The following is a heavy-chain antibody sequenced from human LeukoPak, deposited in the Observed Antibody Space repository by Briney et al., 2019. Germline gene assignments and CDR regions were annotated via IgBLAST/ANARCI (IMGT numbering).Heavy chain of an antibody. V-gene: IGHV3-48*01. D-gene: IGHD2-2*01. CDR2: ISSSSTI. CDR1: GFTFGSYS. Sequence: PGGSLRLSCAASGFTFGSYSMNWVRQAPGKGLEWVSYISSSSTIYYADSVKGRFTISRDNAKNSLYLQMNSLRAEDTAVYYCARDSVYCSSTSCYGYYYGMDVWGQGTTVTVSS. CDR3: ARDSVYCSSTSCYGYYYGMDV. J-gene: IGHJ6*02.